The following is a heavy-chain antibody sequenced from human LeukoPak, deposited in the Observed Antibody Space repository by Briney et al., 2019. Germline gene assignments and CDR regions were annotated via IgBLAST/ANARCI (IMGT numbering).Heavy chain of an antibody. CDR2: ISAGATRT. CDR1: GFTFRNYA. V-gene: IGHV3-23*01. Sequence: GGSLRLSCAASGFTFRNYAMAWVRQAPGKGLEWVSGISAGATRTYYTNSVRGRFTISRDNSENTLFLQMNSLTVEDTAIYYCAKYSTRETFFGDYWGQGTLVTVSS. J-gene: IGHJ4*02. CDR3: AKYSTRETFFGDY. D-gene: IGHD3-3*01.